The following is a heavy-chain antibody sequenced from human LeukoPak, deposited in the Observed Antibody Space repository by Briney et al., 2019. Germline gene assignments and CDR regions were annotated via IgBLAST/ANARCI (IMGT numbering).Heavy chain of an antibody. D-gene: IGHD5-12*01. Sequence: SETLSLTCTVSGGSISSYYWSWIRQPAGKGLEWIGRIYTSGTSNYNPSLKSRVTMSVDTSKNQFSVKLSSVTAADTAVYYCARGSGYSGYGDFDYWGQGTLVTVSS. V-gene: IGHV4-4*07. J-gene: IGHJ4*02. CDR2: IYTSGTS. CDR3: ARGSGYSGYGDFDY. CDR1: GGSISSYY.